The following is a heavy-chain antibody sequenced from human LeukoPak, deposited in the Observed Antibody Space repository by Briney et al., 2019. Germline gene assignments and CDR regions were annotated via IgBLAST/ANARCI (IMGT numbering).Heavy chain of an antibody. CDR3: ARANGNMFGDYFEEAYFDY. Sequence: PSETLSLTCNVSGGSISGFYWSWIRQFPGKGLDWIGYISASGSTDYNPSLKSRVTISVDLSKNQISLNLRSMTAADTAVYHCARANGNMFGDYFEEAYFDYWGQGTLATVAA. D-gene: IGHD3-10*02. V-gene: IGHV4-59*01. J-gene: IGHJ4*02. CDR2: ISASGST. CDR1: GGSISGFY.